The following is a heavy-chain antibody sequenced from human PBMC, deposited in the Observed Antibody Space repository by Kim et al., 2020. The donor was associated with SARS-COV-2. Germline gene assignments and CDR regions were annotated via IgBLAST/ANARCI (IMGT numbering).Heavy chain of an antibody. CDR3: ANIPAAKGVDFQH. Sequence: GGSLRLSCAASGFTFSSYSMNWVRQAPGKGLEWVSSISSSSSYIYYADSVKGRFTISRDNAKNSLYLQMNSLRAEDTAVYYCANIPAAKGVDFQHWGQGTLVTVSS. J-gene: IGHJ1*01. D-gene: IGHD2-2*01. CDR1: GFTFSSYS. V-gene: IGHV3-21*01. CDR2: ISSSSSYI.